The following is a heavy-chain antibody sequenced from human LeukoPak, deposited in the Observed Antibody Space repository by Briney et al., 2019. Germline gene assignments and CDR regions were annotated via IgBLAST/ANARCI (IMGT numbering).Heavy chain of an antibody. CDR1: GGTFSSYA. CDR3: AKLTNSGYDSAPFDY. Sequence: GSSVKVSCKAPGGTFSSYAISWVRQAPGQGLEWMGGIIPIFGTANYAQKFQGRVTITADESTGTAYMELSSLRSEDTAVYYCAKLTNSGYDSAPFDYWGQGTLVTVSS. D-gene: IGHD5-12*01. CDR2: IIPIFGTA. J-gene: IGHJ4*02. V-gene: IGHV1-69*01.